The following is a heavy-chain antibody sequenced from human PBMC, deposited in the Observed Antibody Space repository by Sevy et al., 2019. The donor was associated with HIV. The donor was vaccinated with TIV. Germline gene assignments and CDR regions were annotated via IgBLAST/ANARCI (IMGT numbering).Heavy chain of an antibody. CDR2: ISGSDTRT. Sequence: GGSLRLSCAVSGFSFDSYGMTWVRQAPGKGLEWVSGISGSDTRTYYADSVKGRFSISRDNSKNRLYLQMNSLRSEDKGIYYGAKGGGGHYDPDEIGYYFYYYNMDVWGKGTTVTVSS. CDR1: GFSFDSYG. J-gene: IGHJ6*03. D-gene: IGHD3-22*01. CDR3: AKGGGGHYDPDEIGYYFYYYNMDV. V-gene: IGHV3-23*01.